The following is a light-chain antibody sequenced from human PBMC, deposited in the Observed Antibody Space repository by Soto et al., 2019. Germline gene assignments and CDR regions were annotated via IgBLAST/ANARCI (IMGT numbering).Light chain of an antibody. Sequence: EVVMTQSPATLSVSLGDRATLSCRASQSVSSYLVWYQQKPGQAPRLLIYGASTRATGIPARFSGSGSGTDFTLTISSLQSEDFAVYSCQQYNNWPLTFGGGTKVEIK. CDR2: GAS. CDR1: QSVSSY. V-gene: IGKV3-15*01. J-gene: IGKJ4*01. CDR3: QQYNNWPLT.